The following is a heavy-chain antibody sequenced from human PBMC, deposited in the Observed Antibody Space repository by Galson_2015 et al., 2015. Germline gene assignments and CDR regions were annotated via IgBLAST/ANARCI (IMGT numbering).Heavy chain of an antibody. D-gene: IGHD3-10*01. CDR2: ISYDGINK. CDR1: GFTFSNYE. J-gene: IGHJ4*02. V-gene: IGHV3-30-3*01. CDR3: AREWGAVRGFFSH. Sequence: SLRLSCAASGFTFSNYEMYWVRQAPGKGLEWVAVISYDGINKYFGDSVKGRFTISRDNSNNTLYLQMSSLRAEDTAVYYCAREWGAVRGFFSHWGQGTLVTVSS.